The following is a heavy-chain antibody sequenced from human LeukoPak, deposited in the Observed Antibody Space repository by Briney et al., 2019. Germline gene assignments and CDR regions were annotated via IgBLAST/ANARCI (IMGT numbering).Heavy chain of an antibody. J-gene: IGHJ4*02. CDR3: ARVGSIRAAAGTVYFDY. V-gene: IGHV4-38-2*02. CDR1: GYSITSGYY. CDR2: IYHSGST. D-gene: IGHD6-13*01. Sequence: SETLSLTCTVSGYSITSGYYWGWIRQPPGKGLEWIGSIYHSGSTYYNPSLKSRVTISVDTSKNQFSLKLSSVTAADTAVYYCARVGSIRAAAGTVYFDYWGQGTLVTVSS.